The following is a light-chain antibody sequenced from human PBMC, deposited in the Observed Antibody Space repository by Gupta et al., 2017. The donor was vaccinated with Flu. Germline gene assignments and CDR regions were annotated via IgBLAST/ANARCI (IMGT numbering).Light chain of an antibody. CDR2: GAS. V-gene: IGKV3-20*01. CDR1: QSVSSTF. Sequence: EIVLTQSPGTLSLSPGERATLSCRASQSVSSTFLAWYQQKPGQAPRLLIYGASSRATGIPDRFSGSGSGTDFTLTISRLEPEDFAAYYCQQYRESPRTFGQGTRVEI. CDR3: QQYRESPRT. J-gene: IGKJ1*01.